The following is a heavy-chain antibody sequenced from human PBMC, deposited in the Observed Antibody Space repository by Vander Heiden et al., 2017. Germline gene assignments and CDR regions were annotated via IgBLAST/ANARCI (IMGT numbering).Heavy chain of an antibody. CDR3: ARAKGYYNWFDP. J-gene: IGHJ5*02. CDR2: INPSGGST. V-gene: IGHV1-46*01. Sequence: QVQLVQSGAEVKKPGASVKVSCQASAYTFTSHYMHWVRQAPGQGLEWMGIINPSGGSTSYEQKFQGRVTMTRDTSTSTVYMELSSLRSEDTAVYYCARAKGYYNWFDPWGQGTLVTVSS. D-gene: IGHD5-18*01. CDR1: AYTFTSHY.